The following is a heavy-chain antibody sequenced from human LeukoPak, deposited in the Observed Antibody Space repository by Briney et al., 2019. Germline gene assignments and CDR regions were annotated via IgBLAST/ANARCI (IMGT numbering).Heavy chain of an antibody. J-gene: IGHJ4*02. CDR2: IYYSGST. CDR1: GGSISSGGYY. Sequence: PSETLSHTCTVSGGSISSGGYYWSWIRQHPGKGLEWIGYIYYSGSTYYNPSLKSRVTISVDTSKNQFSLKLSSVTAADTAVYYCARARYGSGSLNFDYWGQGTLVTVSS. V-gene: IGHV4-31*03. D-gene: IGHD3-10*01. CDR3: ARARYGSGSLNFDY.